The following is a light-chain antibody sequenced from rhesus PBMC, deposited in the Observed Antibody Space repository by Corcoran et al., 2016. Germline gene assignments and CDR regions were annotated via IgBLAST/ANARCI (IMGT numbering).Light chain of an antibody. V-gene: IGKV1-74*01. Sequence: DIQMTQSPSSLSASVGDRVTITCRASENVNNYLNWYQQKPGKAPKLLIYKASTLQSGVPSRFSGSGSGTDYTFTISSLQPEDDATYFCQHAYDTPWTFGQGTKVEIK. CDR3: QHAYDTPWT. CDR1: ENVNNY. CDR2: KAS. J-gene: IGKJ1*01.